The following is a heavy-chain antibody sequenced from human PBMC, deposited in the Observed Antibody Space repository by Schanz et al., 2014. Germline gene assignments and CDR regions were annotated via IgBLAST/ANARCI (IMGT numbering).Heavy chain of an antibody. CDR3: ARESSNDIVLVPGAVFDH. CDR1: GFTFSSYS. Sequence: EVQLVESGGGLVQPGGSLRLSCTASGFTFSSYSMNWVRQAPGKGLEWVSAISGSGGSTYYADSVKGRFTISRDNSKNTLYLQMNSLRAEDTAVYYCARESSNDIVLVPGAVFDHWGQGILVNVSS. V-gene: IGHV3-23*04. D-gene: IGHD2-2*01. J-gene: IGHJ4*02. CDR2: ISGSGGST.